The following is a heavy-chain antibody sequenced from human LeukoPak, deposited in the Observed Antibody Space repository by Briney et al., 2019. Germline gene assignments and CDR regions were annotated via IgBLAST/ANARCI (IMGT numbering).Heavy chain of an antibody. CDR1: GFTFSSYA. Sequence: GGSLRLSYAASGFTFSSYAMSWVRQAPGKGLEWVSAIGGGGNGFTTYYGEFMKGRFTISRDNSKNTLYLQMNSLRAEDTAVYYCARDLVRFGGWYDHWGQETLVTVSS. J-gene: IGHJ5*02. CDR3: ARDLVRFGGWYDH. CDR2: IGGGGNGFTT. D-gene: IGHD2-15*01. V-gene: IGHV3-23*01.